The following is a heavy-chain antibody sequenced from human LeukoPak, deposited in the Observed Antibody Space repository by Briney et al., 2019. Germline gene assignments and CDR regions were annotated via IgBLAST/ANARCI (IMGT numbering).Heavy chain of an antibody. CDR3: ARLGRGYSGYEALKYYFDY. CDR2: INHSGST. D-gene: IGHD5-12*01. V-gene: IGHV4-34*01. Sequence: SETLSLTCAVYGGSFSGYYWSWIRQPPGKGLEWIGEINHSGSTNYNPSLKSRVTISVDTSKNQFSLELSSVTAADTAVYYCARLGRGYSGYEALKYYFDYWGQGTLVTVSS. CDR1: GGSFSGYY. J-gene: IGHJ4*02.